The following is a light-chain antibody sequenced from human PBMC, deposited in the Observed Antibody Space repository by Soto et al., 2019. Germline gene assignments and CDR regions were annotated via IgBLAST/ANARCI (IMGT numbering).Light chain of an antibody. V-gene: IGKV3-20*01. Sequence: EIVLTQSPGTLSLSPGERATLSCRASQTVINTYVAWYQQKPGQAPRLLIYDASTRATGIPGRFSGSGSGSDFTLTIRPSVPVYFAVSYCQQYGTSPWTFGQGTKVDIK. CDR3: QQYGTSPWT. J-gene: IGKJ1*01. CDR2: DAS. CDR1: QTVINTY.